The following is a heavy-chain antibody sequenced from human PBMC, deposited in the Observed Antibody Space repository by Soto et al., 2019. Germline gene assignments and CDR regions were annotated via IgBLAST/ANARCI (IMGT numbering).Heavy chain of an antibody. CDR2: MNPNSGNT. D-gene: IGHD3-9*01. J-gene: IGHJ6*03. Sequence: ASVKVSCKASGYTFTSYDINWVRQATGQGLEWKGWMNPNSGNTGYAQKFQGRVTMTRNTSISTAYMELSSLRSEDTAVYYCARGAHYDILTGTYYYYYYYMDVWGKGTTVTVS. CDR1: GYTFTSYD. CDR3: ARGAHYDILTGTYYYYYYYMDV. V-gene: IGHV1-8*01.